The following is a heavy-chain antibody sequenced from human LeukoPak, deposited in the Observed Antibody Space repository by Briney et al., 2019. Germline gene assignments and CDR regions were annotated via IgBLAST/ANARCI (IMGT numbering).Heavy chain of an antibody. CDR1: GFTVSSNY. Sequence: GGSVRLSCAASGFTVSSNYMSWVRQAPGKGLEWVSVIYSGGSTYYADSVKGRFTISRDNSKNTLYLQMNSLRAEDTAVYYCAREGTSSGWYPFDYWGQGTLVTVSS. CDR2: IYSGGST. CDR3: AREGTSSGWYPFDY. J-gene: IGHJ4*02. V-gene: IGHV3-53*01. D-gene: IGHD6-19*01.